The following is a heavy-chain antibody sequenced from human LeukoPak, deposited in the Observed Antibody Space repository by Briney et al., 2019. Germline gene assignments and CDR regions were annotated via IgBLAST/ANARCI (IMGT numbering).Heavy chain of an antibody. CDR3: ARVPRSYGYFDY. Sequence: SETLSLTCTVSGGSISSYYRSWIRQPPGKGLEWIGYIYYSGSTNYNPSLKSRVTISVDTAKNQFSLKLSSVTAADTAVYYCARVPRSYGYFDYWGQGTLVTVSS. D-gene: IGHD3-16*01. CDR2: IYYSGST. V-gene: IGHV4-59*12. J-gene: IGHJ4*02. CDR1: GGSISSYY.